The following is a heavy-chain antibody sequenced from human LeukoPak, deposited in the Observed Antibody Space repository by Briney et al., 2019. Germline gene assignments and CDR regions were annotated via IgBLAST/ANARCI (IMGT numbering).Heavy chain of an antibody. J-gene: IGHJ3*02. D-gene: IGHD2/OR15-2a*01. Sequence: ASVKVSCKASGYTFTSYGISLVRQAPGQGLEWMGWISAYNGNTNYAQKLQGRVTMTTDTSTSTAYMELRSLRSDDTAVYYCARSEYSRYAFDIWGQGTMVTVSS. CDR3: ARSEYSRYAFDI. V-gene: IGHV1-18*01. CDR1: GYTFTSYG. CDR2: ISAYNGNT.